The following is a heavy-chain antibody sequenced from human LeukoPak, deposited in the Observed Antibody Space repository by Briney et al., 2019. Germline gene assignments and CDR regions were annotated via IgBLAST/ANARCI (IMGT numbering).Heavy chain of an antibody. V-gene: IGHV4-34*01. D-gene: IGHD3-10*01. Sequence: SETLSRTCDVYGGSFSGYYWSWIRQTPGKGMDWIGEINHSGSTNYNPSLKSRVTISVDTSKNQFSLKLSSVTAADTAVYYCASMVVRGAPVGDYWGQGTLVTVSS. CDR2: INHSGST. J-gene: IGHJ4*02. CDR1: GGSFSGYY. CDR3: ASMVVRGAPVGDY.